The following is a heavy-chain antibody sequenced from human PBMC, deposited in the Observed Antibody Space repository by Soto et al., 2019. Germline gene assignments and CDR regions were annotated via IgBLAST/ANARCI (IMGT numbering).Heavy chain of an antibody. CDR1: GYTFTDYH. CDR3: ARARVGFAVVTPAH. CDR2: ITPDSGDT. V-gene: IGHV1-2*02. Sequence: QVQLVQSGAEVKKSGASVKVSCKASGYTFTDYHMHWVRQAPGQGLEWMGWITPDSGDTKYAQKFQGRVTMTRDTSISTVYMELTSLTSDDTAVYFCARARVGFAVVTPAHWGQGTLVSVSS. J-gene: IGHJ4*02. D-gene: IGHD3-3*01.